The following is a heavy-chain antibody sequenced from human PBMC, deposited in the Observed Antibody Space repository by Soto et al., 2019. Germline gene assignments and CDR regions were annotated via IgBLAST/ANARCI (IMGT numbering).Heavy chain of an antibody. V-gene: IGHV3-23*01. CDR3: AKVTVYDFWSGYSS. CDR1: GFTFSSYA. J-gene: IGHJ5*02. CDR2: ISGSGGST. Sequence: GGSLRLSCAASGFTFSSYAMSWVRQAPGKGLEWVSAISGSGGSTYYADSVKGRFTISRDNSKNTLYLQMNSLRAEDTAVYYCAKVTVYDFWSGYSSWGQGTLVTVSS. D-gene: IGHD3-3*01.